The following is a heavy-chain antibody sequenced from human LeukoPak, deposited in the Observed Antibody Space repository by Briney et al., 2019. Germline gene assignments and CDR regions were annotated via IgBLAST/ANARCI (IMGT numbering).Heavy chain of an antibody. D-gene: IGHD3-10*01. Sequence: SETLSLTCTVSGYSICMGYYWGWIRQSPGKGLEWIGSIYHSGNTYYNPSLKSRVTISVDTSKNRFSLKLSSVTAADTAVYYCARVGEVGWGYFDYWGQGTLVTVSS. V-gene: IGHV4-38-2*02. CDR3: ARVGEVGWGYFDY. J-gene: IGHJ4*02. CDR2: IYHSGNT. CDR1: GYSICMGYY.